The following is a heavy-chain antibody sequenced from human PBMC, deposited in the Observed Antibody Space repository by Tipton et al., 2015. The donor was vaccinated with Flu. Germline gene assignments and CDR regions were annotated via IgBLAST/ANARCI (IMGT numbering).Heavy chain of an antibody. V-gene: IGHV4-38-2*01. Sequence: TLSLTCSVSGDSVGSDYFWGWIRQSPGMGLEWIGNVHQTGNTYYNPPLRSRVTIAIDRPKNQFSLRLTSVTAADTAVYFCSRRDYSNYVSEPKNWFDPWGQGTLVTVSS. CDR1: GDSVGSDYF. J-gene: IGHJ5*02. CDR3: SRRDYSNYVSEPKNWFDP. CDR2: VHQTGNT. D-gene: IGHD4-11*01.